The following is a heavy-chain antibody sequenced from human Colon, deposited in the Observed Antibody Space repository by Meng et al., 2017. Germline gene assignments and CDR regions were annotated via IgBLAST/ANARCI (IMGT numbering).Heavy chain of an antibody. V-gene: IGHV4-34*01. Sequence: QGRLQRGGAGLLKPSETLSLTCAVYGGSFSGYYWSWIRQPPGKGLEWIGEINHSGSTNYNPSLKSRVTISVDTSKNQFSLKLSSVTAADTAVYYCARERLSSGWYGGRWFDPWGQGTLVTVSS. J-gene: IGHJ5*02. CDR2: INHSGST. CDR1: GGSFSGYY. CDR3: ARERLSSGWYGGRWFDP. D-gene: IGHD6-19*01.